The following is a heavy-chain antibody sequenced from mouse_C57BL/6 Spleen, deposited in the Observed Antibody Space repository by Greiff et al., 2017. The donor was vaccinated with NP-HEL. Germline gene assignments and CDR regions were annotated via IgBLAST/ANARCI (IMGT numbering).Heavy chain of an antibody. CDR3: ARSYYDYDLAWFAY. V-gene: IGHV5-17*01. D-gene: IGHD2-4*01. Sequence: EVQLVESGGGLVKPGGSLKLSCAASGFTFSDYGMHWVRQAPEKGLEWVAYISSGSSTIYYADTVKGRFTISRDNAKNTLFLQMTSLRSEDTAMYYCARSYYDYDLAWFAYWGQGTLVTVSA. CDR1: GFTFSDYG. J-gene: IGHJ3*01. CDR2: ISSGSSTI.